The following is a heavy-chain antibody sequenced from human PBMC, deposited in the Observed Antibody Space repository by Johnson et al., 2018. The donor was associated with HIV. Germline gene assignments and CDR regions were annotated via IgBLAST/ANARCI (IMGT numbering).Heavy chain of an antibody. V-gene: IGHV3-49*03. J-gene: IGHJ3*02. CDR1: GFSFGDYG. D-gene: IGHD6-19*01. CDR3: QGWYSSAWYSNAFDI. Sequence: VQLVESGGGVVQPGRSLRLSCAASGFSFGDYGMSWFRQAPVKGLEWVGFIRNKAYGGTTEYAASVNGRFIISRDDSKRIAYLQMNSLKIEDTDVYYCQGWYSSAWYSNAFDIWGQGTMVTVSS. CDR2: IRNKAYGGTT.